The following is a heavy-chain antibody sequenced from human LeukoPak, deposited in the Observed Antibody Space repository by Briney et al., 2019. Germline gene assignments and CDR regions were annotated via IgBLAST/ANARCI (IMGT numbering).Heavy chain of an antibody. D-gene: IGHD3-10*01. CDR3: ASSRRFGELSSPYDY. CDR2: IIPIFGTA. CDR1: GGTFSSYA. Sequence: SVKVSCTASGGTFSSYAISWVRQAPGQGLEWMGGIIPIFGTANYAQKFQGRVTVTADESTSTAYMELSSLRSEDTAVYYCASSRRFGELSSPYDYWGQGTLVTVSS. V-gene: IGHV1-69*01. J-gene: IGHJ4*02.